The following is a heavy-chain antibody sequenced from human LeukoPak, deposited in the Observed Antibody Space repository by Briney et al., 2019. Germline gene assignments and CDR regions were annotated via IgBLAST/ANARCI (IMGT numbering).Heavy chain of an antibody. Sequence: SSVKVSCKASGVTLSSYAISWVRQAPGQGLAWMGGIIPIFGTANYAQKFQGRVTITTDESTSTAYMELSSLRSEDTAVYYCARPNYYDSSGSMEYDAFDIWGQGTMVTVSS. CDR3: ARPNYYDSSGSMEYDAFDI. J-gene: IGHJ3*02. V-gene: IGHV1-69*05. D-gene: IGHD3-22*01. CDR1: GVTLSSYA. CDR2: IIPIFGTA.